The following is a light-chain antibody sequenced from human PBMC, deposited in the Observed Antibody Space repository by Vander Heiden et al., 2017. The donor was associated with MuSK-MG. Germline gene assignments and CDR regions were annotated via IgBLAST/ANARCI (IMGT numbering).Light chain of an antibody. V-gene: IGLV1-51*01. CDR2: ANN. CDR3: VTWDSSLSVVL. Sequence: QSVLTQPPSVSAAPGQKVTIPCPGSNSNIGMNNVCWYQQVPGTAPKLLIYANNVRPSGIPDRFSGSKSGTSATLDITGLQTGDEADYYCVTWDSSLSVVLFGGGSRVTAL. CDR1: NSNIGMNN. J-gene: IGLJ2*01.